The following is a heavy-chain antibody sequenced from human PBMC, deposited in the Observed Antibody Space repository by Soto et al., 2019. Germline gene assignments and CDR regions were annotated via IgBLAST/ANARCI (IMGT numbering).Heavy chain of an antibody. D-gene: IGHD1-1*01. CDR3: VRDGTKTLRDWFDP. Sequence: LSETLSLTCTVSGASISGFYWSWIRKSAGKGLEWIGRIYATGTTDYNPSLKSRVMMSVDTSKKQFSLKLRSVTAADTAVYYCVRDGTKTLRDWFDPWGQGISVTVS. J-gene: IGHJ5*02. V-gene: IGHV4-4*07. CDR2: IYATGTT. CDR1: GASISGFY.